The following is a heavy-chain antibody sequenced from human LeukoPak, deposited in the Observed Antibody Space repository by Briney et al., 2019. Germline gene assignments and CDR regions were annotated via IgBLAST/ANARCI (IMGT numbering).Heavy chain of an antibody. V-gene: IGHV3-23*01. Sequence: GRSLRLSCAASGFVFGDYAMHWVRQAPGKGLEWVSAIGGSGFTTEYADSVRGRFTISRDNAKNTLYLQMSSLRVEDTAVYYCVYSSFWGRTWYFDLWGRGTLVTVSS. CDR3: VYSSFWGRTWYFDL. J-gene: IGHJ2*01. CDR1: GFVFGDYA. D-gene: IGHD3-22*01. CDR2: IGGSGFTT.